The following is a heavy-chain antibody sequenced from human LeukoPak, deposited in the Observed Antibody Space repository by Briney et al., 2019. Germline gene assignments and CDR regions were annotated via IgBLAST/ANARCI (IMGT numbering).Heavy chain of an antibody. J-gene: IGHJ4*02. Sequence: GGSLRLSCAASGFTFSSYWMTWVRQAPGKGLEWVANIREDGSEKYYVDSVKGRFTISRDNAKNSLYLQVNSLRAEDTAVYYCAKELSTGAYFDYWGQGTLVTVSS. V-gene: IGHV3-7*01. CDR2: IREDGSEK. D-gene: IGHD1-1*01. CDR3: AKELSTGAYFDY. CDR1: GFTFSSYW.